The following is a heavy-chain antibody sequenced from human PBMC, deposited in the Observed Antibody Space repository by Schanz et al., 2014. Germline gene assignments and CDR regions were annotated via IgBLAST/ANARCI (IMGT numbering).Heavy chain of an antibody. CDR1: GFTFSTTW. Sequence: VQLVASGGGLIKPGGSLRLSCLASGFTFSTTWMNWVRQAPGKGLEWIGYVNYIGSTKYNPSLESRVTISADTSKKQFSLKMTSVTTADTAVYYCASTHWFGSGTTIVDYWGQGTLVIVSS. D-gene: IGHD3-10*01. CDR2: VNYIGST. CDR3: ASTHWFGSGTTIVDY. V-gene: IGHV4-59*01. J-gene: IGHJ4*02.